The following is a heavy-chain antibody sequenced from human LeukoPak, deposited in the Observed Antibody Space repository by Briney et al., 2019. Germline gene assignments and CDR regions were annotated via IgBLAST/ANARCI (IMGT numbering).Heavy chain of an antibody. CDR1: GGTFISYA. D-gene: IGHD6-13*01. CDR3: ARDREMVAAAGPYYYYYYMDV. V-gene: IGHV1-69*05. Sequence: SSVKVSCKASGGTFISYAISWVRQAPGQGLEWMGRIIPIFGTANYAQKFQGRGTITTDESTSTAYMELSSLRSDDTAVYYCARDREMVAAAGPYYYYYYMDVWGKGTTVTVSS. CDR2: IIPIFGTA. J-gene: IGHJ6*03.